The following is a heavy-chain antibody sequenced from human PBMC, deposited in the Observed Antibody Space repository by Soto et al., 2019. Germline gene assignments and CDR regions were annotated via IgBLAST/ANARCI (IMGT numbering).Heavy chain of an antibody. D-gene: IGHD6-19*01. CDR2: IYPGDSDT. CDR1: GYTFSSYW. J-gene: IGHJ4*02. CDR3: ARLATAVSGTIDY. Sequence: PGESLKISCKGSGYTFSSYWIGWVRQMPGKGLEWMGIIYPGDSDTRYSPSFQGQVAISADKSIGTAYLQWASLKASDTAMYYCARLATAVSGTIDYWGQGTLVTVSS. V-gene: IGHV5-51*01.